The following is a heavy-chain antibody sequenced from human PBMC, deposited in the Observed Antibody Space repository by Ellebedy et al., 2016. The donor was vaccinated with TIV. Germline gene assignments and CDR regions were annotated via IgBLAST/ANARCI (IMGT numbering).Heavy chain of an antibody. CDR2: IKSKTDGGTT. V-gene: IGHV3-15*07. CDR1: GFTFSSYS. J-gene: IGHJ6*02. Sequence: PGGSLRLSCAASGFTFSSYSMNWVRQAPGKGLEWVGRIKSKTDGGTTDYAAPVKGRFTISRDDSKNTLYLQMNSLKTEDTAVYYCTTVLDIVVVPAAMDYYYGMDVWGQGTTVTVSS. CDR3: TTVLDIVVVPAAMDYYYGMDV. D-gene: IGHD2-2*03.